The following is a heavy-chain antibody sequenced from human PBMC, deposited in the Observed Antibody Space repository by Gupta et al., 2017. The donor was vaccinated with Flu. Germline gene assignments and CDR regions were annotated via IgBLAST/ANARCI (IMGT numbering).Heavy chain of an antibody. D-gene: IGHD6-13*01. CDR1: SSYA. V-gene: IGHV3-30-3*01. Sequence: SSYAMHWVRQAPGKGLEWVAVISYDGSNKYYADSVKGRFTISRDNSKNTLDLQMNSLRAEDTAVYYCATVSIAAAGDFDYWGQGTLVTVSS. J-gene: IGHJ4*02. CDR2: ISYDGSNK. CDR3: ATVSIAAAGDFDY.